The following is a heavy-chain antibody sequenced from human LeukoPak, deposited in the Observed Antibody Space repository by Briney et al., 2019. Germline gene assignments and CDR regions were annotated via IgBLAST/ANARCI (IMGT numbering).Heavy chain of an antibody. CDR2: ISGGGGST. CDR3: AKVVALARNDAFDI. Sequence: GGSLRLSWPASGFTFGSYAMRWVRQPPGKGLEWVSFISGGGGSTYYADSVKGPFTISRDNSKNTLHLQMNSLRAEDTAVYYCAKVVALARNDAFDIWGQGTMVTVSS. J-gene: IGHJ3*02. CDR1: GFTFGSYA. D-gene: IGHD1-14*01. V-gene: IGHV3-23*01.